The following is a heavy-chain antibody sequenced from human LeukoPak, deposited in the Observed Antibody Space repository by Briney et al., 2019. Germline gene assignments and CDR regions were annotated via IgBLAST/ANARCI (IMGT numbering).Heavy chain of an antibody. V-gene: IGHV4-34*01. J-gene: IGHJ6*02. D-gene: IGHD3-9*01. CDR3: ARTKLVNSYYYYGMDV. CDR2: INHSGST. CDR1: GGSFSGYY. Sequence: SETLSLTCAVYGGSFSGYYWNWIRQPPGKGLEWIGEINHSGSTNCNPSLKSRVTISVDTSKNQFSLKLSSVTAADTAVYYCARTKLVNSYYYYGMDVWGQGTTVTVSS.